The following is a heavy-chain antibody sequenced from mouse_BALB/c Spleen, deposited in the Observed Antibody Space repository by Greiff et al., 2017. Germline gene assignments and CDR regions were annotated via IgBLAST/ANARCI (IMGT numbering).Heavy chain of an antibody. CDR1: GFTFSSYT. CDR3: ARQGDGIFDY. D-gene: IGHD2-3*01. V-gene: IGHV5-12-2*01. J-gene: IGHJ2*01. CDR2: ISNGGGST. Sequence: EVHLVESGGGLVQPGGSLKLSCAASGFTFSSYTMSWVRQTPEKRLEWVAYISNGGGSTYYPDTVKGRFTISIDNAKNTLYLQMSSLKSEDTAMYYCARQGDGIFDYWGQGTTLTVSS.